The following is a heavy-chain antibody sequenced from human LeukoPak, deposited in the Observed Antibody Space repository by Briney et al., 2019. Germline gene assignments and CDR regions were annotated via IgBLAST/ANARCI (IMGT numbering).Heavy chain of an antibody. D-gene: IGHD2/OR15-2a*01. CDR3: ARESRNHDAFDI. CDR2: ISGSGEST. CDR1: GFSFSNYV. Sequence: GGSLRLSCAASGFSFSNYVMTWVRQAPGKGLEWVSMISGSGESTTYADSVKGRFTISRDNSKNTLYLQMNSLRAEDTAVYYCARESRNHDAFDIWGQGTMVTVSS. V-gene: IGHV3-23*01. J-gene: IGHJ3*02.